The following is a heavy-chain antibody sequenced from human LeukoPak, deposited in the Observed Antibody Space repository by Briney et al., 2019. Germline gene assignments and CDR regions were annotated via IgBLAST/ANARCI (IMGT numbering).Heavy chain of an antibody. J-gene: IGHJ4*02. V-gene: IGHV4-38-2*02. CDR3: ARTSGYSSSLIDY. CDR2: IDHSGST. Sequence: SETLSLTCTVSGYSISSGYYWGWIRQPPGKGLEWIGSIDHSGSTYYNPSLKSRVTISVDTSKNQFSLKLSSVTAADTAVYYCARTSGYSSSLIDYWGQGTLVTVSS. D-gene: IGHD6-13*01. CDR1: GYSISSGYY.